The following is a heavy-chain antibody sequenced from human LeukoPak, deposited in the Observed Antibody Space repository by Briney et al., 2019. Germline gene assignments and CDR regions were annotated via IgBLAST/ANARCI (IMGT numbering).Heavy chain of an antibody. CDR2: IYYSGST. CDR1: AGSFSGYY. D-gene: IGHD4-17*01. Sequence: SETLSLTCAVYAGSFSGYYWSWIRQPPGKGLEWIGYIYYSGSTNYNPSLKSRVTISVDTSKNQFSLKLSSVTAADTAVYYCARRFYGDYLEHAFDIWGQGTMVTVSS. J-gene: IGHJ3*02. V-gene: IGHV4-59*01. CDR3: ARRFYGDYLEHAFDI.